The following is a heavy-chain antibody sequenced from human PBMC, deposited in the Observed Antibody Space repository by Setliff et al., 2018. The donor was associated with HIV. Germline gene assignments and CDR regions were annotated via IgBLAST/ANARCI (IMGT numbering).Heavy chain of an antibody. CDR2: VYYSGTPTRRLSEYNPYRENPTRGTT. J-gene: IGHJ4*02. CDR3: ARRLSGSYSPFDY. V-gene: IGHV4-59*11. Sequence: PSETLSLTCSVSGGSIRSHYWSWVRQAPGKRLEWIGNVYYSGTPTRRLSEYNPYRENPTRGTTDYNPSLKSRVTISVDTSKNHFSLKVTSVTAADTAVYYCARRLSGSYSPFDYWGQGTLVTVSS. D-gene: IGHD1-26*01. CDR1: GGSIRSHY.